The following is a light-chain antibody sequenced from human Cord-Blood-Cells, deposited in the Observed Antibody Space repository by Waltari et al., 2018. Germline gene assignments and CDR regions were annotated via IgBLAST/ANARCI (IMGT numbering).Light chain of an antibody. CDR1: QSVSSSY. J-gene: IGKJ1*01. CDR2: GAS. V-gene: IGKV3-20*01. CDR3: QQYGSSPGT. Sequence: EIVLTQPPGTLSLSPGERATLSCRASQSVSSSYLAWYQQKPGQAPRLLIYGASSRATCIPDRFSGSGSGTDFTLTISRLEPEDFAVYYCQQYGSSPGTFGQGTKVEIK.